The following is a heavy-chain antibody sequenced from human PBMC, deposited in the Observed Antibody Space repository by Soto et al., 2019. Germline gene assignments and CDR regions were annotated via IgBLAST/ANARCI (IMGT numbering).Heavy chain of an antibody. V-gene: IGHV3-30*18. D-gene: IGHD3-3*01. Sequence: GGSLRLSCAASGFTFSSYGMHWVRQAPGKGLEWVAVISYDGSNKYYADSVKGRFTISRDNSKNTLYLQMNSLRAEDTAVYYCAKDLNAGLTIFGVVRSLLYYGMLVWGQGPTVSVFS. J-gene: IGHJ6*02. CDR3: AKDLNAGLTIFGVVRSLLYYGMLV. CDR1: GFTFSSYG. CDR2: ISYDGSNK.